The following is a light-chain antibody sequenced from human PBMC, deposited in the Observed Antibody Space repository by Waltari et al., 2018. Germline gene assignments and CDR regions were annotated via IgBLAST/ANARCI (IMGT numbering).Light chain of an antibody. CDR3: QVWDSSSDHPHVV. Sequence: SYVLTQPPSVSVAPGKTARITCGGNNIGSKSVHWYQQKLGQAPVLVIYYDSDRPSGIPERFSGSNSGNTATLTISRVEAGDEADYYCQVWDSSSDHPHVVFGGGTKLTVL. J-gene: IGLJ2*01. CDR2: YDS. CDR1: NIGSKS. V-gene: IGLV3-21*04.